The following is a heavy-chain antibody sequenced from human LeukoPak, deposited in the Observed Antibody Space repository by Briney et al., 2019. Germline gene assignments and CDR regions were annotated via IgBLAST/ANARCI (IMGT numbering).Heavy chain of an antibody. CDR1: GYTFTSYG. Sequence: GASVKVSCKASGYTFTSYGISWVRQAPGQGREGMGWMSAYNGNTNYAQKLQGRVTKTTDTSTSTAYMELRSLRSDDTAVYYCARGASTYSDSSDYFDYWGQGTLVTVSS. CDR2: MSAYNGNT. CDR3: ARGASTYSDSSDYFDY. D-gene: IGHD3-22*01. V-gene: IGHV1-18*01. J-gene: IGHJ4*02.